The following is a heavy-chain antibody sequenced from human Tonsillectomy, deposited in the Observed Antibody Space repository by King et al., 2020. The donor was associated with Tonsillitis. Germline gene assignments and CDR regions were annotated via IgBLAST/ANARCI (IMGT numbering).Heavy chain of an antibody. CDR2: ISWNSGSI. V-gene: IGHV3-9*01. CDR3: ALGGGSRNYYDSSGYFVY. Sequence: VQLVESGGGLVQPGRSLRLSCAASGFTFDDYAMHWVRQAPGKGLEWVSGISWNSGSIGYADSVKGRFTISRDNAKNSLYLQMNSLRAEDTALYYCALGGGSRNYYDSSGYFVYWGQGTLVTVSS. D-gene: IGHD3-22*01. CDR1: GFTFDDYA. J-gene: IGHJ4*02.